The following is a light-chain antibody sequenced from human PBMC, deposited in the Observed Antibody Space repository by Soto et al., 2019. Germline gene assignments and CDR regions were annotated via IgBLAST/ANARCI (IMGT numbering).Light chain of an antibody. Sequence: DIQMTQSPSALSASVGDRFTITCRASQSISSWLAWYQQKPGKAPRLLMYDASYLERGVPSRFSGSGSGTEFTLTISDLQPDDLATYYCQQYNNFWTFCPGTKVEI. CDR2: DAS. CDR3: QQYNNFWT. J-gene: IGKJ1*01. V-gene: IGKV1-5*01. CDR1: QSISSW.